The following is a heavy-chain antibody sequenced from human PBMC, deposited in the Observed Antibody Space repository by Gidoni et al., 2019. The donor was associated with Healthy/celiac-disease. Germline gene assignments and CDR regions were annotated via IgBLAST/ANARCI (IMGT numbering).Heavy chain of an antibody. Sequence: QVQLVQSRAEVKKPGASVKVPCQASGDTVASNGSSWVRQAPGRGLEWMGGISAYNGNTNDAQKLKGRVTMTTATSTSTSNMQLRRLRSDDTAVYYCASLGSSSGPYYGMDVWGQGTTVTVSS. CDR3: ASLGSSSGPYYGMDV. CDR1: GDTVASNG. V-gene: IGHV1-18*01. CDR2: ISAYNGNT. J-gene: IGHJ6*02. D-gene: IGHD6-6*01.